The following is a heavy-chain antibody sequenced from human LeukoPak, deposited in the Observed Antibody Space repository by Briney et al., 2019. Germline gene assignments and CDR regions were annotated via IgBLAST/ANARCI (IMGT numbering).Heavy chain of an antibody. D-gene: IGHD3-22*01. CDR2: IIPIFGTA. Sequence: EASVKVSCKASGGTFSSYAISWVRQAPGQGLEWMGGIIPIFGTANYAQKFQGRVTITADESTSTAYMELSRLRSDDTAVYYCARDRDDSSGYYRETLFDYWGQGTLVTVSS. J-gene: IGHJ4*02. CDR3: ARDRDDSSGYYRETLFDY. CDR1: GGTFSSYA. V-gene: IGHV1-69*01.